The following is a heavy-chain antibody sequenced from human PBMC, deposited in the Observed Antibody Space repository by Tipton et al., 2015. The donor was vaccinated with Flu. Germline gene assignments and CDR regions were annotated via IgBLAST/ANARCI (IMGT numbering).Heavy chain of an antibody. CDR3: AKDPGDSSGYTAGAFDI. CDR1: GFTVSSNY. V-gene: IGHV3-53*01. D-gene: IGHD3-22*01. Sequence: SLRLSCAASGFTVSSNYMSWVRQAPGKGLEWVSVIYSGGSTYYADSVKGRFTISRDNSKNTLYLQMNSLRAEDTAVYYCAKDPGDSSGYTAGAFDIWGQGTMVTVSS. CDR2: IYSGGST. J-gene: IGHJ3*02.